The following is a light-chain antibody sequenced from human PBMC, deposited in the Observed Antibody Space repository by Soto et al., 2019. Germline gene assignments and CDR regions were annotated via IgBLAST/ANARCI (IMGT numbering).Light chain of an antibody. CDR3: QQYGSSGT. V-gene: IGKV3-20*01. CDR1: QSVSNNY. CDR2: GAS. Sequence: EIVMTQSPDTLSVSPGERATLSCRASQSVSNNYLAWYQQKPGQAPRLLIYGASNRATGIPDRFSGSGSGTDFTLTISRLEPEDFAVYYCQQYGSSGTFGQGTKVEI. J-gene: IGKJ1*01.